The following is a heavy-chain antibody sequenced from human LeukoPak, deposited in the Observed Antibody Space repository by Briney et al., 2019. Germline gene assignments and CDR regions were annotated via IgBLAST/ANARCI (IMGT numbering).Heavy chain of an antibody. J-gene: IGHJ4*02. V-gene: IGHV1-18*01. CDR3: ARGASVTTPYLDS. Sequence: ASVKVSCKASGDTFTNHAIHWVRRAPGQGLEWMGRVSGHNGNTKYPQKVQGRVTMTTDTSTSTAYMEWMSLRYDDSAVYSCARGASVTTPYLDSCGQGTLVTVSS. D-gene: IGHD4-17*01. CDR1: GDTFTNHA. CDR2: VSGHNGNT.